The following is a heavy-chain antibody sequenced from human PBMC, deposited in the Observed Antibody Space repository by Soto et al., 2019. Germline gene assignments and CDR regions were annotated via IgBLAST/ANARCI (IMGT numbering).Heavy chain of an antibody. CDR1: GGSISSGDYY. Sequence: QVQLQESGPGLVKPSQTLSLTCGVSGGSISSGDYYWTWIRQPPGKGLEWIGFIYYTGSAYYNPSLKSRVTISVDASKNHFSLNLNSVTAADTAVYYCARYSGYDWTTAWFDPWGQGTLVTVSS. CDR3: ARYSGYDWTTAWFDP. D-gene: IGHD5-12*01. CDR2: IYYTGSA. V-gene: IGHV4-30-4*01. J-gene: IGHJ5*02.